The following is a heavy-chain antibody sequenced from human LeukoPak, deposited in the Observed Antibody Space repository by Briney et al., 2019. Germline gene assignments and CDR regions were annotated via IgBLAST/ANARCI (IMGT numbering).Heavy chain of an antibody. CDR2: ISGSGVNT. CDR3: ARDTSYNYGAHAMDV. Sequence: GGSLRLSCAASGYTFSSYSMNWVRQAPGKGLEWVLGISGSGVNTYYADSVKGRFTISRDNSKNTLYLQLNSLRGEDTAIYYCARDTSYNYGAHAMDVWGQGTTVTVSS. CDR1: GYTFSSYS. V-gene: IGHV3-23*01. J-gene: IGHJ6*02. D-gene: IGHD4/OR15-4a*01.